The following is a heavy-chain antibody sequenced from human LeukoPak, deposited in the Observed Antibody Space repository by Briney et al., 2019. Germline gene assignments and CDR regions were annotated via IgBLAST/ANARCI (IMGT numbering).Heavy chain of an antibody. CDR2: IYYSGST. CDR1: GGSISSYY. J-gene: IGHJ3*02. D-gene: IGHD5/OR15-5a*01. Sequence: SETLSLTCTVSGGSISSYYWSWIRQPPGKGLEWIGYIYYSGSTNYNPSLKSRVTISVDTSKKQFSLNLNSVTAADTAIYYCARHVSAASHVFDIWGQGIVVTVSS. CDR3: ARHVSAASHVFDI. V-gene: IGHV4-59*08.